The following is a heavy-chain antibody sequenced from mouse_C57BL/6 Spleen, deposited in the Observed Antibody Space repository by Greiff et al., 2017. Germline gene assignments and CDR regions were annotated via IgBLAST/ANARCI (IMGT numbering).Heavy chain of an antibody. V-gene: IGHV2-6-1*01. CDR2: IWSDGST. J-gene: IGHJ3*01. CDR1: GFSLTSYG. D-gene: IGHD2-4*01. CDR3: ARHEDYDEGGFAY. Sequence: QVQLKQSGPGLVAPSQSLSITCTVSGFSLTSYGVHWVRQPPGKGLEWLVVIWSDGSTTYNSALKSRLSISKDNSKSQVFLKMNSLQTDDTAMYYCARHEDYDEGGFAYWGQGTLVTVSA.